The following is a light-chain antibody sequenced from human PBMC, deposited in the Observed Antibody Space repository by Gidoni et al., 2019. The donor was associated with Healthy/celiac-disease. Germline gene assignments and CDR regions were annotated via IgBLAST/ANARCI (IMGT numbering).Light chain of an antibody. CDR2: GAS. V-gene: IGKV3-15*01. CDR3: QQYNNWPRT. Sequence: EIVMTQSPTTLSVSPGERATLCCRASHSVSSNFDWYQQKPGQAPRLLIDGASTRATGIPARVSGSGSGTEFTLTSSSLQSEDFAFYYCQQYNNWPRTFGGGTKVEIK. CDR1: HSVSSN. J-gene: IGKJ4*01.